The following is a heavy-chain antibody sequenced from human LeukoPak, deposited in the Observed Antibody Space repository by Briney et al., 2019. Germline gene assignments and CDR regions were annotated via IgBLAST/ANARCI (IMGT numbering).Heavy chain of an antibody. CDR3: ARDIWDFVKWMGNDAFDI. D-gene: IGHD3/OR15-3a*01. Sequence: ASVKVSCKASGYTSTSYGISWVRQAPGQGLEWMGWISAYNGNTNYAQKLQGRVTMTTDTSTSTAYMELRSLRSDDTAVYYCARDIWDFVKWMGNDAFDIWGQGTMVTVSS. CDR1: GYTSTSYG. CDR2: ISAYNGNT. J-gene: IGHJ3*02. V-gene: IGHV1-18*01.